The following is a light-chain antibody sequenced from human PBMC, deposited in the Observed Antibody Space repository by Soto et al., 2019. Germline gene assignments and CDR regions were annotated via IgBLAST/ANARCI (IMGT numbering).Light chain of an antibody. Sequence: DIQMTQSPSTLAASVGDTVTMTCRSSSKWLAWYQKKPGKAPKLLIYDVSNLERGVPPRFSGSTSGAESTLTITGLQPDDFATYYCQQFIDGWTFGQGTKVDIK. CDR1: SSKW. J-gene: IGKJ1*01. CDR3: QQFIDGWT. V-gene: IGKV1-5*01. CDR2: DVS.